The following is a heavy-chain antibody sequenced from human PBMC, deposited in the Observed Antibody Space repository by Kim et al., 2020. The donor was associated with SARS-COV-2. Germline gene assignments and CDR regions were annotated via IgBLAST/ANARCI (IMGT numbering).Heavy chain of an antibody. J-gene: IGHJ3*02. D-gene: IGHD6-13*01. Sequence: GGSLRLSCAASGFTFSSYEMNWVRQAPGKGLEWVSYISSSGSTIYYADSVKGRFTISRDNAKNSLYLQMNSLRAEDTAVYYCARDPLGSSWYEGAFDIWGQGTMVTVSS. CDR1: GFTFSSYE. CDR2: ISSSGSTI. V-gene: IGHV3-48*03. CDR3: ARDPLGSSWYEGAFDI.